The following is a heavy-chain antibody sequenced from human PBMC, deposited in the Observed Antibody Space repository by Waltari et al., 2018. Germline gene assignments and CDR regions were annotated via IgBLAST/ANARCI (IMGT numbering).Heavy chain of an antibody. CDR2: IIPIFGTA. CDR3: AKGDGEPPYYYYGMDV. V-gene: IGHV1-69*13. Sequence: QVQLVQSGAEVKKPGSSVKVSCKASGGTFSSYAISWVRQAPGQGLDWMGRIIPIFGTANYAQKFQGRVTITADKSTSTAYMELNSLRAEDTAVYYCAKGDGEPPYYYYGMDVWGQGTTVTVSS. J-gene: IGHJ6*02. CDR1: GGTFSSYA.